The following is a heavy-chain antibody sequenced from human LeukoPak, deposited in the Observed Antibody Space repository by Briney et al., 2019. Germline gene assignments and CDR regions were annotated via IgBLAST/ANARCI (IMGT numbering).Heavy chain of an antibody. D-gene: IGHD2-2*01. J-gene: IGHJ5*02. CDR1: GFTFSSYE. V-gene: IGHV3-48*03. Sequence: GGSLRLSCAASGFTFSSYEMNWVRQAPGKGLEWVSYISSSGSTIYYADSVKGRFTISRDNAKNSLYLQINSLRAEDTAVYYCARVMADIVVVPAAMLFDPWGQGTLVTVSS. CDR3: ARVMADIVVVPAAMLFDP. CDR2: ISSSGSTI.